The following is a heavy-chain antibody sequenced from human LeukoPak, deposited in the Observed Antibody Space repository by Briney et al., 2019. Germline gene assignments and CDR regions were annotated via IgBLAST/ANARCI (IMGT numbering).Heavy chain of an antibody. Sequence: GGSLRLSCAAFGFTFSKYTMSWVRQAPGKGLEWISTINSNAGSTYYADSVKGRFTISRDNSKNTLYLQMNSLRAEDTAVYYCAKLGTYDILTGYYFDYWGQGTLVTVST. CDR2: INSNAGST. D-gene: IGHD3-9*01. V-gene: IGHV3-23*01. CDR1: GFTFSKYT. J-gene: IGHJ4*02. CDR3: AKLGTYDILTGYYFDY.